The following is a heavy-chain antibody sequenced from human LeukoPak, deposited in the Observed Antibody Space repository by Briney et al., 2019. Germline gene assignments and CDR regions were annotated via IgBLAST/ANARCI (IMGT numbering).Heavy chain of an antibody. CDR1: GFTFSSYS. V-gene: IGHV3-48*02. J-gene: IGHJ5*02. D-gene: IGHD3-10*01. Sequence: GGSLRLSCAASGFTFSSYSMDWVRQAPGKGLEWVSYISSSSSTIYYADSVKGRFTISRDNAKNSLYLQMNSLRDEDTAVYYCAREASWFGELSWFDPWGQGTLVTVSS. CDR2: ISSSSSTI. CDR3: AREASWFGELSWFDP.